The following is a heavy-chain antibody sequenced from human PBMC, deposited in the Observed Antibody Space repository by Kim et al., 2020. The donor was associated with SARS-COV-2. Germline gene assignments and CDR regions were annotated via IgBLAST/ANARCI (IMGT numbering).Heavy chain of an antibody. Sequence: ASVKVSCKASGYTFTSYGISWVRQAPGQGLEWMGWISAYNGNTNYAQKLQGRVTMTTDTSTSTAYMELRSLRSDDTAVYYCVSTVTPVRYYYYGMDVWGQGTTVTVSS. D-gene: IGHD4-17*01. V-gene: IGHV1-18*01. CDR2: ISAYNGNT. CDR1: GYTFTSYG. J-gene: IGHJ6*02. CDR3: VSTVTPVRYYYYGMDV.